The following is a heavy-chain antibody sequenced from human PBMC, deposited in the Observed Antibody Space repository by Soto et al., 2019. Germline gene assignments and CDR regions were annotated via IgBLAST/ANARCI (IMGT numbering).Heavy chain of an antibody. CDR1: GGSISRGAYY. CDR3: ARGMVQEGDYGEIYYYYTMDV. D-gene: IGHD4-17*01. V-gene: IGHV4-31*03. CDR2: IYNSRAT. J-gene: IGHJ6*02. Sequence: SETLSLTCSVSGGSISRGAYYWTWIRQRPGEGLEWLGNIYNSRATYYNPSLQSRLTIAVDTPKNQLSLKMGSVTAADTAVYYCARGMVQEGDYGEIYYYYTMDVWGQGTTVTV.